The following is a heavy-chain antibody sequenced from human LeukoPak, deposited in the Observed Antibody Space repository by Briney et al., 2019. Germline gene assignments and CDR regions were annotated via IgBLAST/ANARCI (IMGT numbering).Heavy chain of an antibody. J-gene: IGHJ4*02. CDR1: GFTFSSYG. CDR2: IRYDGSNK. CDR3: AKDFFAMGRPGTIDY. D-gene: IGHD2-2*01. Sequence: PGGSLRLSCAASGFTFSSYGVHWVRQAPGKGLGWVAFIRYDGSNKYYADSVKGRFTISRDNSKNTLYLQMNSLRAEDTAVYYCAKDFFAMGRPGTIDYWGQGTLVTVSS. V-gene: IGHV3-30*02.